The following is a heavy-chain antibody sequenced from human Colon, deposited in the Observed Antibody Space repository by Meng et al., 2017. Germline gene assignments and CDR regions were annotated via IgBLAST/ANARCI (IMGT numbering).Heavy chain of an antibody. CDR1: GITFSSYA. CDR3: ARTTVTLGAFDI. J-gene: IGHJ3*02. V-gene: IGHV3-30*01. CDR2: ISYDGSNE. D-gene: IGHD4-17*01. Sequence: VRLVGLGGGVVQPVGSLRLSCAASGITFSSYAMHWVRQAPGKGLEWVAVISYDGSNEFYADSVKGRFTISRDNSKNTLYLQMNSLRAEDTAVYYCARTTVTLGAFDIWGQGTMVTVSS.